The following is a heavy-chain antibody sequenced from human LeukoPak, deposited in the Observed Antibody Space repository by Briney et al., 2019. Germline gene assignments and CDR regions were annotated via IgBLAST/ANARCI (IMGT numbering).Heavy chain of an antibody. Sequence: GGSLRLACAASGFTFSSSEMSWVRQPPGKGLEWVSYISSSGSTIYYAESVKGRFTISRDNAKNSLYLQMNSLRAEDTAVYYCARSAFDPELYYFDYWGQGTLVTVSS. J-gene: IGHJ4*02. D-gene: IGHD3-9*01. CDR1: GFTFSSSE. CDR2: ISSSGSTI. CDR3: ARSAFDPELYYFDY. V-gene: IGHV3-48*03.